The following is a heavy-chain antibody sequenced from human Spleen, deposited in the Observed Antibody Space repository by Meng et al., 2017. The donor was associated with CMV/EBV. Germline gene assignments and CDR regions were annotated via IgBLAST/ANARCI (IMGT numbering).Heavy chain of an antibody. V-gene: IGHV4-38-2*02. CDR2: IYHSGSA. CDR3: ARDDEGDCGSDCYHDALDI. Sequence: ESLKISCSVSGYSIRSGYYWGWIRQPPGKGLEWIANIYHSGSAYYNPSLKSRVTISIDTSKNQVSLKLTSVTAADTAVYFCARDDEGDCGSDCYHDALDIWGQGTMVTVSS. J-gene: IGHJ3*02. D-gene: IGHD2-21*01. CDR1: GYSIRSGYY.